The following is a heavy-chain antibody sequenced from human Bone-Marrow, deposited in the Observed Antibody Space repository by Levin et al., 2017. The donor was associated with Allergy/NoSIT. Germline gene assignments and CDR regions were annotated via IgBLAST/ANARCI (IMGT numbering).Heavy chain of an antibody. D-gene: IGHD5-12*01. J-gene: IGHJ4*02. CDR3: ARGRPIGKDVVAAINLVVKCYFDS. Sequence: SETLSLTCAVYGGSFNNYFWSWIRQPPGKGLEWIGEINHSGTTNYNPSLKSRVTTSVDTSKNQFSLKLSSVTAADTAMYYCARGRPIGKDVVAAINLVVKCYFDSWGQGTPVTVSS. CDR2: INHSGTT. CDR1: GGSFNNYF. V-gene: IGHV4-34*01.